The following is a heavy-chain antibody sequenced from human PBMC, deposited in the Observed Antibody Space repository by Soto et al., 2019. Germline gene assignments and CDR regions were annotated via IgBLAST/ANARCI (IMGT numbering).Heavy chain of an antibody. J-gene: IGHJ6*02. CDR2: TIPLFSTS. Sequence: QEQLVQSGPEVKKPGSSVTVSCKASAGTFNNYAICWVRQAPGQGLEWMGGTIPLFSTSSYAQKFQGRVTITADKSTSTVYMEIRNLKSEHTALYYCARAAGRPYYYYGMDVWGQGTTVTVS. CDR1: AGTFNNYA. CDR3: ARAAGRPYYYYGMDV. D-gene: IGHD2-15*01. V-gene: IGHV1-69*06.